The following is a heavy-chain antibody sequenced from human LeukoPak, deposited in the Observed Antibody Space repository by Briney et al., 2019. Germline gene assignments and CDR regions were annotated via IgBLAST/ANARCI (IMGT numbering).Heavy chain of an antibody. CDR3: ARVTGVRNLYYDSRRGWFDP. CDR2: INPNSGGT. CDR1: GYTFTGYY. D-gene: IGHD3-22*01. V-gene: IGHV1-2*02. Sequence: ASVKISCKASGYTFTGYYMHWVRQAPGQGLEWMGWINPNSGGTNYAQKFQGRVTMTRDTSISTAYMELSRLRSDDTAVYYCARVTGVRNLYYDSRRGWFDPWGQGTLVTVSS. J-gene: IGHJ5*02.